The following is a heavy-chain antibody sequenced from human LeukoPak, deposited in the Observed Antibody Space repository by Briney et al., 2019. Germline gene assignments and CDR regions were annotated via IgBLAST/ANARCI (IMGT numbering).Heavy chain of an antibody. J-gene: IGHJ3*01. CDR3: VRAVHHNFYSDSSGYYGDAFDV. D-gene: IGHD3-22*01. Sequence: GGSLRLSCAASGFTFSSYTINWVRQVPGKGLEWVSVIYSGGTIRYADSVKGRFTFSRDNFKDTLNLQMNSLRADDTAVYYCVRAVHHNFYSDSSGYYGDAFDVWGQGTVVTVSS. CDR1: GFTFSSYT. CDR2: IYSGGTI. V-gene: IGHV3-53*01.